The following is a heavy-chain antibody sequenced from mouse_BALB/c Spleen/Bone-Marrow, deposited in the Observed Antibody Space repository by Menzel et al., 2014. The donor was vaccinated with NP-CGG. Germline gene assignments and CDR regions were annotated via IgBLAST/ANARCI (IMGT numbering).Heavy chain of an antibody. V-gene: IGHV14-3*02. CDR1: GFNIKDTY. Sequence: EVQLQQSGAEFVKPGASVKLSCTASGFNIKDTYMHWVKQRPEQGLEWIGRIDPASDYTQFDSKFQGKATITADTSSNTAYLQLSSLTSEDTAVYYCATLTGTFDYWGQGTTLTVSS. CDR3: ATLTGTFDY. D-gene: IGHD4-1*01. CDR2: IDPASDYT. J-gene: IGHJ2*01.